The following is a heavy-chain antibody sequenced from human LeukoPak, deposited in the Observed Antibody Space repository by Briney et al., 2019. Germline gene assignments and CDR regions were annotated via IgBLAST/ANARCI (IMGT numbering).Heavy chain of an antibody. CDR1: GFTFSGHG. J-gene: IGHJ4*02. CDR3: AKGGAYGPGSYCDY. Sequence: GGSLRLSCAVSGFTFSGHGMHWVRQVPGKGLEWVASISGGGSDTYNEDAVKGRFTISRDNYKSTLSLQMNSLRAEDTAVYYCAKGGAYGPGSYCDYWGQGTLVTVSS. V-gene: IGHV3-23*02. D-gene: IGHD3-10*01. CDR2: ISGGGSDT.